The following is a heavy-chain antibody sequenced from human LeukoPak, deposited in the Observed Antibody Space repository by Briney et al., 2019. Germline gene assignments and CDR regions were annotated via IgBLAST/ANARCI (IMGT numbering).Heavy chain of an antibody. D-gene: IGHD3-22*01. CDR3: AVTYYYDSSGYSHLGI. Sequence: ASVKVSCKASGYTFTSYDISWVRQAPGQGLEWMGWISAYNGNTNYAQKLQGRVTMTTDTSTNTAYMELRSLRSDDTAVYYCAVTYYYDSSGYSHLGIWGQGTMVTVSS. J-gene: IGHJ3*02. CDR2: ISAYNGNT. V-gene: IGHV1-18*01. CDR1: GYTFTSYD.